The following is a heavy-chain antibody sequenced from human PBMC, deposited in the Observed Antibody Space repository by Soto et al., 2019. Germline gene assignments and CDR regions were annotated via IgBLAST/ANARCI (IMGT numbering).Heavy chain of an antibody. CDR3: ATDPHYYDTTGYCLDN. Sequence: GASVKVSCKASGYTFTTYAIHWVRQAPGQRPEWMGWINADNGHTRYSQKFQGRVTITRDTSATTAYMELSSLRSDDTAVYYCATDPHYYDTTGYCLDNWGQGTLVTVS. V-gene: IGHV1-3*01. D-gene: IGHD3-22*01. J-gene: IGHJ4*02. CDR1: GYTFTTYA. CDR2: INADNGHT.